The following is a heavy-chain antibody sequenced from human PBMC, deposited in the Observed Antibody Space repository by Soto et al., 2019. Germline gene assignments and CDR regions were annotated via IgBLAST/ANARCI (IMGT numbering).Heavy chain of an antibody. CDR3: AHLLMITVGGVVDY. CDR2: IYWDDDK. J-gene: IGHJ4*02. D-gene: IGHD3-16*01. CDR1: GFSLSTSGVG. Sequence: QITLKESGPTLVKPTQTLTLTCTFSGFSLSTSGVGVGWIRQPPGKALEWLALIYWDDDKRYSPSLKSRLTITKDTSKNQVVLTMTNMDPVDTATYYCAHLLMITVGGVVDYWGQGTLVTVSS. V-gene: IGHV2-5*02.